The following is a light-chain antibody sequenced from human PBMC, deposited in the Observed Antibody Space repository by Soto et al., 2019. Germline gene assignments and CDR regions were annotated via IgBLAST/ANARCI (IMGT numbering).Light chain of an antibody. CDR1: SSDVGGYNF. CDR3: SSYSTSSTPYV. J-gene: IGLJ1*01. CDR2: DVS. Sequence: QSALTQPASVSGSPGQSITISCTGSSSDVGGYNFVSWYQHHPGKAPKLVIYDVSDRPSGISNRFSGSKSGSTASLSISGLQAEDEADYYCSSYSTSSTPYVLGTGTKLTVL. V-gene: IGLV2-14*03.